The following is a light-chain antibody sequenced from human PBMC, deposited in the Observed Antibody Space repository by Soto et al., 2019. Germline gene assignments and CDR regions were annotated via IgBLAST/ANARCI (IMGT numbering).Light chain of an antibody. Sequence: AIQVTQSPSSLSASVGDRVTITCRASQDIRGALAWYQQKPGKAPKPLIYDVSTVQSGVPSRFSGRGSGTEFTLTITSLQPEDFATYYCQQFNIYPITFGQVTRLVI. V-gene: IGKV1-13*02. CDR1: QDIRGA. CDR2: DVS. J-gene: IGKJ5*01. CDR3: QQFNIYPIT.